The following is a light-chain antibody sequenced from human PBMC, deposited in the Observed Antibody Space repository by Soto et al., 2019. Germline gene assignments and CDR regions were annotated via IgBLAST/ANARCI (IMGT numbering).Light chain of an antibody. CDR2: KAS. J-gene: IGKJ1*01. CDR3: QHYNSYLEA. V-gene: IGKV1-5*03. Sequence: DIRMTQSPSTLAGSVGDRVTITCRASQTISSWLAWYQQKPGKAPKLLIYKASSLKSGVPSRFSGSGSGTEFTLTISSLQPDDFATYYCQHYNSYLEAFCQGAKVDI. CDR1: QTISSW.